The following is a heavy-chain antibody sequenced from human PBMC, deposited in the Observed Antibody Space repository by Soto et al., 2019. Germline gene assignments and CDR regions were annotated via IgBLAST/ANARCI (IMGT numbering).Heavy chain of an antibody. D-gene: IGHD2-2*02. J-gene: IGHJ6*02. CDR3: ARLTVGYCSSTCCYIRYYGMDV. Sequence: QVQLVQSGAEVKKPGASVKVSCKASGYTFTSYGISWVRQAPGQGLEWMGWISAYNGNTNYAQKLQGRGTRTTAPSTSTAYMELRSLRSDDTAVYYCARLTVGYCSSTCCYIRYYGMDVWGQGTTVTVSS. V-gene: IGHV1-18*04. CDR2: ISAYNGNT. CDR1: GYTFTSYG.